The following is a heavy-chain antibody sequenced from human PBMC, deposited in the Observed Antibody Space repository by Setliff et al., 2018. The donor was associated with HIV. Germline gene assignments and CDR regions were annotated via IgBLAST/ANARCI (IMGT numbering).Heavy chain of an antibody. CDR1: GYSFTSYG. CDR3: ARVAYASLSSSWYLLDYYYYLDV. D-gene: IGHD6-13*01. CDR2: ISPHNGNT. J-gene: IGHJ6*03. V-gene: IGHV1-18*01. Sequence: WASVKVSCKASGYSFTSYGISWVRQAPGQGLEWMGWISPHNGNTNYAQKLQGRITVTTDTSTNTAYMELRTLRSDDTAVYYCARVAYASLSSSWYLLDYYYYLDVWGKGTAVTVSS.